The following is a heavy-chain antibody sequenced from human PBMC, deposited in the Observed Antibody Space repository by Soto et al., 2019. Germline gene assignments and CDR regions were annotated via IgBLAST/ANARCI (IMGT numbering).Heavy chain of an antibody. CDR1: GFTFSNYA. Sequence: GGSLRLSCEASGFTFSNYAMSWVRQAPGNGLECVSAISDSGGGTYYADSVKGRFTISRDNSRNTLYLQMDSLSAEDTAIYYCAKFVQVSGTDYWGQGTQVTVSS. D-gene: IGHD1-1*01. CDR2: ISDSGGGT. J-gene: IGHJ4*02. CDR3: AKFVQVSGTDY. V-gene: IGHV3-23*01.